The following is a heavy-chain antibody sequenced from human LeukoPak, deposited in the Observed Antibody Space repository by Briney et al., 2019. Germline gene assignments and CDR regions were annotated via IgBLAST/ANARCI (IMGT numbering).Heavy chain of an antibody. D-gene: IGHD5-18*01. CDR2: INHSGST. Sequence: PSETLSLTCAVYGGSFSGYYWSWIRQPPGKGPEWIGEINHSGSTNYNPSLKSRVTISVDTSKNQFSLKLSSVTAADTAVYYCARGYSYGYNYYYGMDVWGQGTTVTVSS. J-gene: IGHJ6*02. CDR3: ARGYSYGYNYYYGMDV. V-gene: IGHV4-34*01. CDR1: GGSFSGYY.